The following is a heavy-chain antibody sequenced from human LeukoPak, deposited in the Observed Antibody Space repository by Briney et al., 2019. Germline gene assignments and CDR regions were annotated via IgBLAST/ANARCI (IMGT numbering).Heavy chain of an antibody. V-gene: IGHV4-34*01. CDR2: INHSGST. CDR1: GGSFSGYY. J-gene: IGHJ5*02. D-gene: IGHD3-22*01. Sequence: SETLSLTCAVYGGSFSGYYWSWIRQPPGKGLEWIGEINHSGSTNYNPSLKSRVTISVDTSKNQFSLKLSSVTAADTAVCYCAREGSITDYYDSSGYFNWFDPWGQGTLVIVSS. CDR3: AREGSITDYYDSSGYFNWFDP.